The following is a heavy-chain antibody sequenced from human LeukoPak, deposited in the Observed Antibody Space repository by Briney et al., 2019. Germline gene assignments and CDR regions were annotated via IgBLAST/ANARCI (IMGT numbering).Heavy chain of an antibody. CDR2: INPSGGST. Sequence: ASVKVSCKASGYTFTSYYMHWVRQAPGQGLEWMGIINPSGGSTSYAQKFQVRVTMTRDTSTSTVYMELSSLRSADTAVYYCARTGGVATPFDYWGQGTLVTVSS. CDR3: ARTGGVATPFDY. J-gene: IGHJ4*02. CDR1: GYTFTSYY. V-gene: IGHV1-46*01. D-gene: IGHD3-3*01.